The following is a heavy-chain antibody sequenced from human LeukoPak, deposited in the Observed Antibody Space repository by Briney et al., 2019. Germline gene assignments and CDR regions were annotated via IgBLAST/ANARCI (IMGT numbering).Heavy chain of an antibody. Sequence: GGSLRLSCAASGFTFSSYAMSWVRQAPGKGLEWVSAISGSGGSTYYADSVKGRFTISRDNSKNTLYLQMNSLRAEDTAVYYCAKDALQYYYDSSGPFDYWGQGTLVTVSS. D-gene: IGHD3-22*01. CDR2: ISGSGGST. CDR3: AKDALQYYYDSSGPFDY. CDR1: GFTFSSYA. J-gene: IGHJ4*02. V-gene: IGHV3-23*01.